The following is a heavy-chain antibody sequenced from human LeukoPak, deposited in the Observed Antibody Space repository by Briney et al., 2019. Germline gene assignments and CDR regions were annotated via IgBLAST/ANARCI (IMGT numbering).Heavy chain of an antibody. J-gene: IGHJ4*02. D-gene: IGHD6-19*01. Sequence: PSETLSLTCTVSGGSISSYYWSWIRQPPGKGLEWIGYIYYSGSTNYNPSLKSRVTISVDTSKNQFSLKLSSVTAADTAVYYCASSGWSTTFDYWGQGTLVTVPS. CDR1: GGSISSYY. V-gene: IGHV4-59*01. CDR2: IYYSGST. CDR3: ASSGWSTTFDY.